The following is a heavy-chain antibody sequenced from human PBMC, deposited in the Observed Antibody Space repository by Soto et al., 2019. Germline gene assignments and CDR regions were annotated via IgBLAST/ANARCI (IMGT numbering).Heavy chain of an antibody. D-gene: IGHD3-22*01. J-gene: IGHJ2*01. CDR1: KTTLRNLA. CDR3: ASTKYDSSAYYYWYLGL. V-gene: IGHV1-69*06. CDR2: ITPIFGTA. Sequence: QVELVQSGAEVKKPGSSVKVSCQVPKTTLRNLAISWFRRPPEQGLEGRGGITPIFGTANNAQKFQGRVTITADTSANTVYLELSSLRSEDTAVYYCASTKYDSSAYYYWYLGLWGRGTLVTVSS.